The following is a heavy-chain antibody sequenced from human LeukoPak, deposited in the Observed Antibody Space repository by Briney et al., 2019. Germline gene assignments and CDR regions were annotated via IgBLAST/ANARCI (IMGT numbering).Heavy chain of an antibody. CDR3: ARRHYYDSSVRG. CDR1: GGSISSVSYY. V-gene: IGHV4-39*01. J-gene: IGHJ4*02. Sequence: SDTLSLTCTVSGGSISSVSYYWGCIRQPPGKGLEGSGNIYYTGITYCNPSLKSRVTISVDTSKNQFSLNLSSVTAAGTAVYYCARRHYYDSSVRGWGQGTLVTVSS. D-gene: IGHD3-22*01. CDR2: IYYTGIT.